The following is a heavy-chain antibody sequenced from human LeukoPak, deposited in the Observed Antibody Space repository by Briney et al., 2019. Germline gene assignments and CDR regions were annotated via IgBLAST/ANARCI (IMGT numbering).Heavy chain of an antibody. CDR3: AGVRFRFLERVAFDT. V-gene: IGHV5-51*01. J-gene: IGHJ5*02. CDR1: GYRFTSYW. CDR2: LYPGDSDT. Sequence: GASLKISCKGSGYRFTSYWIGWVRQMPGKGLEWMGMLYPGDSDTRYSPSFQGQVTISADKSISTAYLQWSRLKALDTGMDYCAGVRFRFLERVAFDTWDQGTMVTVSS. D-gene: IGHD3-3*01.